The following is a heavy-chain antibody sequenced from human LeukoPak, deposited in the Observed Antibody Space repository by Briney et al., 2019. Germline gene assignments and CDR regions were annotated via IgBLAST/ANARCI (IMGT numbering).Heavy chain of an antibody. Sequence: GGSLRLSCAASGFIFSSYWMHWVRPAPGKGLVWVSRINSDGSSTSYADSVKGRFTISRDNAKNTLYLQMNSLRAEDTAVYYCATAWRGYSSSLLDYWGQGTLVTVSS. J-gene: IGHJ4*02. CDR1: GFIFSSYW. CDR2: INSDGSST. D-gene: IGHD6-6*01. CDR3: ATAWRGYSSSLLDY. V-gene: IGHV3-74*01.